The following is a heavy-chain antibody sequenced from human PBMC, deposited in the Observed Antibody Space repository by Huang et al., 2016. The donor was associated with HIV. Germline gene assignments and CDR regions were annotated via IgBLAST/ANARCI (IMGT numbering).Heavy chain of an antibody. D-gene: IGHD2-15*01. V-gene: IGHV4-39*01. Sequence: QLQLHESGPGLVKPSETLSLTCTVSGGSISSSSYYWGWIRQPPGKGLELIGSIYYNGYTYYNPSLKSRIPISVDTSKNRFVLKLSSVTAADTAVYYCARLNRVAAGSHLDWGQGTLVTVSS. CDR1: GGSISSSSYY. CDR2: IYYNGYT. J-gene: IGHJ4*02. CDR3: ARLNRVAAGSHLD.